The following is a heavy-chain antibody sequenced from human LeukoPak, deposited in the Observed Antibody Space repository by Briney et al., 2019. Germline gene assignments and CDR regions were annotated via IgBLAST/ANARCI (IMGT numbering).Heavy chain of an antibody. CDR1: RFTFSSYS. J-gene: IGHJ4*02. V-gene: IGHV3-7*03. CDR2: IKEDGSED. Sequence: GGSPILSCINSRFTFSSYSMSSVRPAPGKGLEWVANIKEDGSEDYYMDSVKGRFTISRDNAKNSLFLQMNSLEAEDTAVYYCARAYSWGQGTLVTVSS. CDR3: ARAYS.